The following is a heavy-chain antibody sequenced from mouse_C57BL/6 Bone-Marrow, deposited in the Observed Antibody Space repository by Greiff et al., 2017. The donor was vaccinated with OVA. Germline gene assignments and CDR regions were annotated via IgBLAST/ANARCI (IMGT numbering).Heavy chain of an antibody. CDR3: ARGDYYGSSYWYFDV. Sequence: LQESGSELRSPGSSVKLSCKDFDSEVFPIAYMSWVRQKPGHGFEWIGGILPSIGRTIYGEKFEDKATLDADTLSNTAYLELNSLTSEDSAIYYCARGDYYGSSYWYFDVWGTGTTVTVSS. J-gene: IGHJ1*03. CDR1: DSEVFPIAY. D-gene: IGHD1-1*01. V-gene: IGHV15-2*01. CDR2: ILPSIGRT.